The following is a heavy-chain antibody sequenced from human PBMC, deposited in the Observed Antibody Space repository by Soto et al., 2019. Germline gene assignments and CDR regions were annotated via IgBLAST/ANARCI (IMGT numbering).Heavy chain of an antibody. CDR1: GFTFSSYS. CDR3: AREGYCSGGSCYSGPLMC. J-gene: IGHJ4*02. D-gene: IGHD2-15*01. V-gene: IGHV3-48*02. Sequence: EVQLVESGGGLVQPGGSLRLSCAASGFTFSSYSMNWVRQAPGKGLEWVSYLSSSSSTIYYADSVKGRFTISRDNAKNSLYLQMNSLRDEDTAVYYCAREGYCSGGSCYSGPLMCWGQGTLVTVSS. CDR2: LSSSSSTI.